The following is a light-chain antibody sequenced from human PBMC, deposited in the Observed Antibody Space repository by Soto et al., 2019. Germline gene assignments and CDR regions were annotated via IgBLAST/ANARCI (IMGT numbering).Light chain of an antibody. CDR3: QQYNNWPPWT. J-gene: IGKJ1*01. CDR1: QSVSSD. CDR2: DAS. Sequence: EIVMTQSPATLSVSPGERATLSCRASQSVSSDLAWYHQKPGQAPRLLIYDASNRATGIPARFSGSGSGTDFTLTISSLQSEDFAVYYCQQYNNWPPWTFGQGTKVDIK. V-gene: IGKV3D-15*01.